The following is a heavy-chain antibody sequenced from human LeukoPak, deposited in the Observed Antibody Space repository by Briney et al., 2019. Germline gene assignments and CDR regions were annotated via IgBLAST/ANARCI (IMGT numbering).Heavy chain of an antibody. D-gene: IGHD7-27*01. V-gene: IGHV1-2*02. CDR2: TNPNSGGT. Sequence: GASVKVSCKASGYTFTGYYMHWVRQAPGQGLEWMGWTNPNSGGTNSAQKFQGRVTMTRDTSISTAYMELTRLRSDVTAVYYCARGPHWDPHFNYWGQGTLVTVSS. J-gene: IGHJ4*02. CDR1: GYTFTGYY. CDR3: ARGPHWDPHFNY.